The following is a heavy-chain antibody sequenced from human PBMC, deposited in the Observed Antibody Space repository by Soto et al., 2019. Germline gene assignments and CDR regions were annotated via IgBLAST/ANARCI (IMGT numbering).Heavy chain of an antibody. D-gene: IGHD6-13*01. CDR3: VSGAAGPFHLSYCYGMDV. J-gene: IGHJ6*02. V-gene: IGHV5-51*01. CDR2: IYPGDSDT. Sequence: PGESLKISCKGSGYSFTSYWIGWVRQMPGKGLEWMGIIYPGDSDTRYSPSFQGQVTISADKSISTAYLQWSSLKASDTAMYYCVSGAAGPFHLSYCYGMDVSGQGTTLTVSS. CDR1: GYSFTSYW.